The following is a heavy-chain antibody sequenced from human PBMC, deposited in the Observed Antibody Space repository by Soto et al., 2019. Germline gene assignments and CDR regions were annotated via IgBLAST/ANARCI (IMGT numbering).Heavy chain of an antibody. CDR1: GGSISSSSYY. CDR3: ARHTMGNYDFWSGPYNWFDP. J-gene: IGHJ5*02. D-gene: IGHD3-3*01. Sequence: SETLSLTCTVSGGSISSSSYYWGWIRQPPGKGLEWIGSIYYSGSTYYNPSLKSRVTISVDTSKNQFSLKLSSVTAADTAVYYCARHTMGNYDFWSGPYNWFDPWGQGTLVTVPS. V-gene: IGHV4-39*01. CDR2: IYYSGST.